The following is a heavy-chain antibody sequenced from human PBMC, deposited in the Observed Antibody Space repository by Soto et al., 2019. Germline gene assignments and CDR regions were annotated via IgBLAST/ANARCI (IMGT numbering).Heavy chain of an antibody. V-gene: IGHV4-30-4*01. CDR3: TRLGITLARGLKRPKWFDP. CDR2: IYHTGST. D-gene: IGHD3-10*01. CDR1: GASINSGDDY. Sequence: QVQLHESGPGLVTPSQTLSLTCTVSGASINSGDDYWSWVRQSPGTGLEWIGYIYHTGSTYYNPSFKSRINISVDTSKNQFSLKLTSVTAADTALYYCTRLGITLARGLKRPKWFDPWGQGTLVTVSS. J-gene: IGHJ5*02.